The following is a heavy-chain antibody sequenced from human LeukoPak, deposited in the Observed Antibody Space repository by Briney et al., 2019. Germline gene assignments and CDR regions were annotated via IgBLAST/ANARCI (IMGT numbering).Heavy chain of an antibody. CDR1: GYTFTNYW. Sequence: GESPKISCKGSGYTFTNYWIGWVRQMPGKGLEWMGIIYPDDSDTRYSPSFEGQVTFSADKSTSTAYLQWSSLQASDTAMYYCARSRPFDYWGQGTLVTVSS. CDR2: IYPDDSDT. J-gene: IGHJ4*02. V-gene: IGHV5-51*01. CDR3: ARSRPFDY.